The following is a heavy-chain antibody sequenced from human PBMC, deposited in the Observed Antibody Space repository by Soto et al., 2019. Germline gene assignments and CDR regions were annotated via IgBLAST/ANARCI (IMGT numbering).Heavy chain of an antibody. CDR2: IHSDGSST. D-gene: IGHD1-26*01. CDR3: ARGQWGAFDR. Sequence: DVQLVESGGGSVQPGGSLSLSCAATGFTFSYYWMHWVRQAPGKGLVWVSRIHSDGSSTTDADSVKGRFTISRDNAKNTLYLQMNRLRAEDTAVYYCARGQWGAFDRWGKGTMVTVAS. V-gene: IGHV3-74*01. J-gene: IGHJ3*01. CDR1: GFTFSYYW.